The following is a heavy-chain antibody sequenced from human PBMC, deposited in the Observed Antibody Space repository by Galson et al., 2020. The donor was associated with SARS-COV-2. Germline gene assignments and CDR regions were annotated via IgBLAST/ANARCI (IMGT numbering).Heavy chain of an antibody. CDR1: GFTFNTYG. Sequence: GESLKISCAASGFTFNTYGMSWVRQAPGKGLEWVSGIGSRGGNTYYADSVKGRFTITRDNSRSTVYLQMNSLRAEDTAVYYCAKSYSSTSYYFYDMDDGGKGTTVTVSS. J-gene: IGHJ6*03. D-gene: IGHD6-6*01. V-gene: IGHV3-23*01. CDR3: AKSYSSTSYYFYDMDD. CDR2: IGSRGGNT.